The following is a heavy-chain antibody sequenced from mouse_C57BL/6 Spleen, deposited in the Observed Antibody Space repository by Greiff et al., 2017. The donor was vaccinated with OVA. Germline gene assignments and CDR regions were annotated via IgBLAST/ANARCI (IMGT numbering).Heavy chain of an antibody. D-gene: IGHD4-1*02. V-gene: IGHV14-2*01. CDR2: IDPEDGET. CDR3: ASLNWDWFAY. Sequence: VQLQQSGAELVKPGASVKLSCTASGFNIKDYYMPWVKQRTEQGLEWIGRIDPEDGETKYAPKFQGKATITADTSSNTAYLQLSSLTSEDTAVYYCASLNWDWFAYWGQGTLVTVSA. CDR1: GFNIKDYY. J-gene: IGHJ3*01.